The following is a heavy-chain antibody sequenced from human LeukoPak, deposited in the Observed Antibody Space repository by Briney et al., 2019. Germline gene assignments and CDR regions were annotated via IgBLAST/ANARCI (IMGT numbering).Heavy chain of an antibody. CDR1: GGSISSYY. J-gene: IGHJ4*02. D-gene: IGHD3-10*01. Sequence: SETLSLTCTVSGGSISSYYWSWIRQPPGKGLEWIGYIYYSGSTNYNPSLKSRVTISVDTSKNQFSLKLSSVTAADTAVYYCARHCRRGSFGELSGVDYSGQGTLVTVSS. CDR3: ARHCRRGSFGELSGVDY. CDR2: IYYSGST. V-gene: IGHV4-59*08.